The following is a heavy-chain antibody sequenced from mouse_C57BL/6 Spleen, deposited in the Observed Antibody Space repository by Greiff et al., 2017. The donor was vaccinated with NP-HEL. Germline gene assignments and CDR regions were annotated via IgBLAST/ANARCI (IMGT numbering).Heavy chain of an antibody. CDR1: GFNIKDDY. J-gene: IGHJ3*01. Sequence: EVQLQQSGAELVRPGASVKLSCTASGFNIKDDYMHWVKQRPEQGLEWIGWIDPENGDTEYASKFQGKATITADTSSNTAYLQLSSLTSEDTAVYYCTSSGLGFAYWGQGTLVTVSA. D-gene: IGHD3-1*01. V-gene: IGHV14-4*01. CDR2: IDPENGDT. CDR3: TSSGLGFAY.